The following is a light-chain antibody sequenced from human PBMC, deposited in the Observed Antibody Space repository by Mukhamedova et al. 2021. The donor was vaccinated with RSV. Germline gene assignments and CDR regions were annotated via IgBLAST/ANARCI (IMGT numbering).Light chain of an antibody. V-gene: IGLV2-14*04. CDR3: SSYTSSSTWV. J-gene: IGLJ3*02. CDR2: DVS. CDR1: SDVGGYNY. Sequence: SDVGGYNYVSWYQQHPGKAPKLMIYDVSNRPSGVSNRFSGSKSGNTASLTISGLQAEDEADYYCSSYTSSSTWVFGGRTKLTVL.